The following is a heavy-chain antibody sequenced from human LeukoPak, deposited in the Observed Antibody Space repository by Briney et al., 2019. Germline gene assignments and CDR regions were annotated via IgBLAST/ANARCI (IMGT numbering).Heavy chain of an antibody. J-gene: IGHJ6*02. Sequence: SETLSLTCAVSGGSISSGGYSWSWIRQPPGKGLEWIGYIYHSGSTYYNPSLKSRVTISVDRSKNQFSLKLSSVTAADTAVYYCARAGGTTVTTPGVYYYYGMDVWGQGTTVTVSS. CDR2: IYHSGST. D-gene: IGHD4-11*01. V-gene: IGHV4-30-2*01. CDR3: ARAGGTTVTTPGVYYYYGMDV. CDR1: GGSISSGGYS.